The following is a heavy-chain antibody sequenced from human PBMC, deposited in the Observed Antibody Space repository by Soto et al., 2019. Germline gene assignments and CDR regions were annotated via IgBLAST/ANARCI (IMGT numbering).Heavy chain of an antibody. CDR1: GGTFSSYA. D-gene: IGHD2-2*01. Sequence: QVQLVQSGAEVQKPGSSVKVSCKSPGGTFSSYAISWVRQAPGQGPEWVGGIIPIFGTANYAQKCQGRVTITADETTGTGYMELSSLRSEDTAVYYCARSQGSSSSLDIYYYYYYGMDVWGQGTTVTVSS. J-gene: IGHJ6*02. CDR3: ARSQGSSSSLDIYYYYYYGMDV. CDR2: IIPIFGTA. V-gene: IGHV1-69*01.